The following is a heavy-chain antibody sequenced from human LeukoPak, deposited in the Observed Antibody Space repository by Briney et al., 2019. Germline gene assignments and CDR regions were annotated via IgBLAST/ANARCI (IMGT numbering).Heavy chain of an antibody. CDR2: INHSGST. CDR3: ARGLRGVVVVPAAMGKGFDY. Sequence: SETLSLTCAVYGGSFSGYYWSWIGQPPGKGLEWIGEINHSGSTNSNPSLKSRVTISVDTSKNQFSLKLSSVTAADTAVYYCARGLRGVVVVPAAMGKGFDYWGQGTLVTVSS. D-gene: IGHD2-2*01. V-gene: IGHV4-34*01. J-gene: IGHJ4*02. CDR1: GGSFSGYY.